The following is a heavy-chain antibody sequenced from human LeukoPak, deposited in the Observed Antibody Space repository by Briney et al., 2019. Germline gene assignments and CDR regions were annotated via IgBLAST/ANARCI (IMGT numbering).Heavy chain of an antibody. CDR3: AKDLWGGYDFDY. J-gene: IGHJ4*02. D-gene: IGHD3-16*01. V-gene: IGHV3-23*01. CDR2: ISGSGGST. Sequence: GGSLRLSCAASGFTFSSYAMSWVRQAPGKGLEWVSAISGSGGSTYCADSVKGRFTISRDNSKNTLYLQMNSLRAEDTAVYYCAKDLWGGYDFDYWGQGTLVTVSS. CDR1: GFTFSSYA.